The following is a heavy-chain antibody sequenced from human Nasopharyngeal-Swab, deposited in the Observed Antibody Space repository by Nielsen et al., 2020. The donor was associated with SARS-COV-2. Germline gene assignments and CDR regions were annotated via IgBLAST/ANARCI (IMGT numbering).Heavy chain of an antibody. CDR3: ARNLGYSSSWPPRVWFDT. V-gene: IGHV4-39*07. D-gene: IGHD6-13*01. CDR1: GGSISSSSYY. CDR2: IYHSGST. Sequence: SETLSLTCTVSGGSISSSSYYWGWIRQPPGKGLEWIGSIYHSGSTNYNPSLKSRVTISVDTSKNQFSLKLSSVTAADTAVYYCARNLGYSSSWPPRVWFDTWGQGTLVTVSS. J-gene: IGHJ5*02.